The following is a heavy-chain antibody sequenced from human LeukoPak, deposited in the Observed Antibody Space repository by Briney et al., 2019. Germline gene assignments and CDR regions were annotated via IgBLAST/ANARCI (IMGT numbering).Heavy chain of an antibody. CDR3: AKHVGDNQDGRYFDY. Sequence: GGSLRPSCAASGFTFSTFAMSWVPQAPGKGLECVSAISRSGRYTYYAGSVKGRFTISRDNSKNTLYLQMNSLRAEDTAVYYCAKHVGDNQDGRYFDYWGQGTLVTVSS. CDR1: GFTFSTFA. CDR2: ISRSGRYT. V-gene: IGHV3-23*01. D-gene: IGHD1-1*01. J-gene: IGHJ4*02.